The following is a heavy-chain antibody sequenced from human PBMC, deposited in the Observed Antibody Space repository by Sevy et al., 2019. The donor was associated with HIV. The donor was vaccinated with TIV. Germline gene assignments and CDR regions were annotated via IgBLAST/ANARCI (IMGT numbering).Heavy chain of an antibody. CDR3: TRDPAIDYGDYTPPPEYYFDY. V-gene: IGHV3-30*03. CDR2: ISNDGSNI. Sequence: GGSLRLSCAASGFTFDSYGIHWVRQAPGKGLEWVAFISNDGSNIHYAESVKGRFTISRDNSKNTVSLQMNSLRAEDTAVYYCTRDPAIDYGDYTPPPEYYFDYWGQGTLVTVSS. D-gene: IGHD4-17*01. CDR1: GFTFDSYG. J-gene: IGHJ4*02.